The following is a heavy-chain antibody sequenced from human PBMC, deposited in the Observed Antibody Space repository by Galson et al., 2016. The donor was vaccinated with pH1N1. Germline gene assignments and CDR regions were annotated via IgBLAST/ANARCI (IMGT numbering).Heavy chain of an antibody. J-gene: IGHJ4*02. D-gene: IGHD1-14*01. CDR3: ARMARITGPDREYYFDS. CDR2: IYSTGST. Sequence: ETLSLTCIVSGGSMNNYYWTWIRQPAGKGLEWIGRIYSTGSTNYHPSLKSRVTMSVDSSKNQFSLKVNSVTAADTAVYYCARMARITGPDREYYFDSWGQGMLVTVSS. V-gene: IGHV4-4*07. CDR1: GGSMNNYY.